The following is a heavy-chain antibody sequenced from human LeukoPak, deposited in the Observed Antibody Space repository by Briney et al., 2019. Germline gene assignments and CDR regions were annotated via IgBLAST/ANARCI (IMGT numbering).Heavy chain of an antibody. Sequence: GGSLRLSCAASGVTFSSYAMHWVRQAPGKGLEWVAVISYDGNNKYYADSVKGRFTISRDNSKNTLYLQMNSLRAEDTAVYYCARDRGSYGPVTDWGQGTLVTVSS. J-gene: IGHJ4*02. D-gene: IGHD5-18*01. V-gene: IGHV3-30*04. CDR2: ISYDGNNK. CDR1: GVTFSSYA. CDR3: ARDRGSYGPVTD.